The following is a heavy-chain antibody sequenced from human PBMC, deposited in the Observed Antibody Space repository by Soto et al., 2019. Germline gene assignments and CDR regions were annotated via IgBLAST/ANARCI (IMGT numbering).Heavy chain of an antibody. Sequence: GGSLRLSCAASGFTFSIYSMHWVRQAPGKGLEWVAVIWYDGTNKYYADSVKGRFTISRDNSKNTLYLQMNSLRDEDTAVYYCARDLSPSGYDQAPSFDYWGQGTLVTVSS. CDR2: IWYDGTNK. D-gene: IGHD5-12*01. CDR3: ARDLSPSGYDQAPSFDY. CDR1: GFTFSIYS. J-gene: IGHJ4*02. V-gene: IGHV3-33*01.